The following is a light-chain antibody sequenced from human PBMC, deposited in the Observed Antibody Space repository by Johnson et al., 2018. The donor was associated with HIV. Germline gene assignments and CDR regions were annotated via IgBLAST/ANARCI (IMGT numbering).Light chain of an antibody. J-gene: IGLJ1*01. CDR2: DNG. CDR3: RIWDSSLSAYV. CDR1: SYNIGNNY. Sequence: QAVLTQPPSVSAAPGQKVTISCSGSSYNIGNNYVSWYQQLPGTAPKLLIYDNGKRPSGIPDRFSGSKSGTSATLGINGLQTGDEADYYCRIWDSSLSAYVFGTGTKVTVL. V-gene: IGLV1-51*01.